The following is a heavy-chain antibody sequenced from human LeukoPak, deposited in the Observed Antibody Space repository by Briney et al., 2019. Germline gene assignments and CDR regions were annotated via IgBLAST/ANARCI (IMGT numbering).Heavy chain of an antibody. CDR2: INPSGGST. Sequence: ASVKVSCEASGYTFTSYYMHWVRQAPGQGLEWMGIINPSGGSTSYAQKFQGRVTMTRDTSTSTVYMELSSLRSEDTAVYYCARERRCGGDCYSSFDYWGQGTLVTVSS. D-gene: IGHD2-21*02. V-gene: IGHV1-46*01. CDR3: ARERRCGGDCYSSFDY. J-gene: IGHJ4*02. CDR1: GYTFTSYY.